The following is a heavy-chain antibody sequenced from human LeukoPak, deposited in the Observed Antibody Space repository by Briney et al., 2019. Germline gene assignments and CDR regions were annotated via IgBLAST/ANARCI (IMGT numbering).Heavy chain of an antibody. CDR3: ARVMYSGSYYSVDY. J-gene: IGHJ4*02. CDR1: GHTFSSYS. V-gene: IGHV3-48*01. CDR2: INSSSTTI. D-gene: IGHD1-26*01. Sequence: GGSLRLSCAASGHTFSSYSMNWVRQAPGKGLEWVSYINSSSTTIYYADSVKGRFTISRDNAKNSLYLQMNSLRGEDTAVYYCARVMYSGSYYSVDYWGQGTLVTVSS.